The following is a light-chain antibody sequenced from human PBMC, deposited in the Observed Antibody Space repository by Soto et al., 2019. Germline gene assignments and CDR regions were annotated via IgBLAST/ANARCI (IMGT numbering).Light chain of an antibody. J-gene: IGLJ2*01. V-gene: IGLV2-8*01. Sequence: QSALTQPPSASGSPGQSVTISCTGTSSDVGGYNYVSWYQQHPGKAPKLMIYEVSNRTSGVPDRFSGSKSGNTASLTVSGLQAEDDADYYCSSYAGSNNVVFGGGTKLTVL. CDR3: SSYAGSNNVV. CDR1: SSDVGGYNY. CDR2: EVS.